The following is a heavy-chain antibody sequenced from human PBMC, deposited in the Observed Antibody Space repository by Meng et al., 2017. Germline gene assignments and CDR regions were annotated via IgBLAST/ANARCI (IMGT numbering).Heavy chain of an antibody. J-gene: IGHJ4*02. V-gene: IGHV4-34*01. CDR3: ARRGIAARPFYY. Sequence: HVQVQAGGDALLQTSETLVLLCAVYCGCFSDYYWSWIREPPGKGLEWIGEINHSGSTNYTPSLKSRVTISVDKSKNQFYLKLSSVTAADTAVYYCARRGIAARPFYYWGQGTLVTVSS. CDR1: CGCFSDYY. CDR2: INHSGST. D-gene: IGHD6-6*01.